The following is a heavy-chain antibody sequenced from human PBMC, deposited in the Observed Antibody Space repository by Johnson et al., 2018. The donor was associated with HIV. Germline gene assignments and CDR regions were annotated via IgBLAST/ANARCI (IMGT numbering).Heavy chain of an antibody. Sequence: VQLVESGGGVVQPGGSLRLSCAASGFTFSSYAMSWVRQAPGKGLEWVSAISGSGGSTYYADSVKGRFPISRDNSKNPLYLQMNSLRAEDTAVYYCAREGSSGWYGGGDSLSAFDIWGQGTMVTVSS. CDR3: AREGSSGWYGGGDSLSAFDI. J-gene: IGHJ3*02. CDR1: GFTFSSYA. D-gene: IGHD6-19*01. CDR2: ISGSGGST. V-gene: IGHV3-23*04.